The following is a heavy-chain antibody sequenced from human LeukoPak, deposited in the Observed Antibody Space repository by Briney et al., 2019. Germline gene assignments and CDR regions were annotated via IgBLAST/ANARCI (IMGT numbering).Heavy chain of an antibody. CDR1: GGTISSYY. J-gene: IGHJ6*03. CDR2: IYTSGST. D-gene: IGHD3-10*01. Sequence: SGTLSLTCAVSGGTISSYYWSWIRQPAGQGLEWIGHIYTSGSTNHNPSFKSRVTMSVDTSKNQFSLKLGSVTAADTAVYYCGRLYNYYRDVWGKGTTVTVSS. V-gene: IGHV4-4*07. CDR3: GRLYNYYRDV.